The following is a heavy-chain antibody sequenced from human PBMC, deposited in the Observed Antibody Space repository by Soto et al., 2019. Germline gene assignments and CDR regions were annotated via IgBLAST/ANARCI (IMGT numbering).Heavy chain of an antibody. J-gene: IGHJ5*02. CDR3: ARARLQYRELVS. CDR1: GFSVTNTY. Sequence: GGSLRLSCAASGFSVTNTYMHWVRQAPGKGLEWVSVISGPGVTYYADSVKGRIALSRDTSQNTMYLHMRNLRADDTAVYYCARARLQYRELVSWGQGTLVTVSS. D-gene: IGHD4-4*01. V-gene: IGHV3-53*01. CDR2: ISGPGVT.